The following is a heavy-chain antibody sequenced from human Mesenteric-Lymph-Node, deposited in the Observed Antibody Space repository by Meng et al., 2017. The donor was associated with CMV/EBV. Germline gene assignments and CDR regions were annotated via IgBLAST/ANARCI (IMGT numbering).Heavy chain of an antibody. D-gene: IGHD5-12*01. CDR2: ISSSSTII. CDR3: ARERYSLYYGMDV. V-gene: IGHV3-48*03. J-gene: IGHJ6*02. CDR1: GFTFNTYE. Sequence: LSLTGAASGFTFNTYEMNWVRQAPGKGLEWVSYISSSSTIIYYADSVKGRFTISRDNAKNSLYLQMNSLRAEDTAVYYCARERYSLYYGMDVWGQGTTVTVSS.